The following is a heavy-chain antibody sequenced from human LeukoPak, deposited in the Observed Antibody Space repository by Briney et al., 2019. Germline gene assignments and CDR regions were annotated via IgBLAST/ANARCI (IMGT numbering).Heavy chain of an antibody. V-gene: IGHV3-30*13. CDR2: IPYDGSNK. Sequence: GGSLRLSCAASGFTFSSYGMSWVRQAPSKGLEWVAVIPYDGSNKYYADSVKGRFTISRENSKNRLYLQMNSLRAEDTAVYYCARAEGYGGELDSWGQGTLVTVSS. CDR3: ARAEGYGGELDS. CDR1: GFTFSSYG. J-gene: IGHJ4*02. D-gene: IGHD4-23*01.